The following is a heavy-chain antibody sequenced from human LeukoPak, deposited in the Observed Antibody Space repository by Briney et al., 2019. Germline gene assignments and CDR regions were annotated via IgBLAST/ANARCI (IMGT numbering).Heavy chain of an antibody. V-gene: IGHV1-69*04. CDR3: ARGSIVGATTPFDY. J-gene: IGHJ4*02. D-gene: IGHD1-26*01. CDR1: GGTFSSYA. Sequence: SVKVSCTASGGTFSSYAISWVRQAPGQGLEWMGRIIPILGIANYAQKFQGRVTITADKSTSTAYMELSSLRSEDTAVYYCARGSIVGATTPFDYWGQGTLVTVSS. CDR2: IIPILGIA.